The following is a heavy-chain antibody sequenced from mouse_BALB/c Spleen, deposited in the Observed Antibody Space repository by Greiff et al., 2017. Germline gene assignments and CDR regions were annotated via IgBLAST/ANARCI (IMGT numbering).Heavy chain of an antibody. CDR2: IYPGGGYT. D-gene: IGHD2-4*01. CDR1: GYTFTNYW. J-gene: IGHJ3*01. CDR3: ASGSYDYDWFAY. Sequence: VQLQQSGAELVRPGTSVKISCKASGYTFTNYWLGWVKQMPGHGLEWIGDIYPGGGYTNYNEKFKGKATLTADTSSSTAYMQLSSLTSEDSAVFFCASGSYDYDWFAYWGQGTLVTVSA. V-gene: IGHV1-63*02.